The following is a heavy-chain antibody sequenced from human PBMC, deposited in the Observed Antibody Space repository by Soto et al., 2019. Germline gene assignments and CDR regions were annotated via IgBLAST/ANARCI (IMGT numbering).Heavy chain of an antibody. J-gene: IGHJ4*02. CDR1: GGSISSSSYY. CDR3: AKHGYCSGGSCYPRPSYFDQ. CDR2: IYYSGTT. D-gene: IGHD2-15*01. Sequence: PSETLSLTCTVSGGSISSSSYYWGWIRQPPGKGLEWIGSIYYSGTTYYNSSLKSRVTISVDTSKNHFSLKLNSVTAADTAVYYCAKHGYCSGGSCYPRPSYFDQWGQGTLVTVSS. V-gene: IGHV4-39*01.